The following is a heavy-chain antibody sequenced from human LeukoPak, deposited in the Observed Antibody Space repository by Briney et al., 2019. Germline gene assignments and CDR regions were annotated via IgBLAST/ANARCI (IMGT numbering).Heavy chain of an antibody. J-gene: IGHJ6*03. CDR2: IYYSGST. CDR3: ARDHGYSSSSNIYYYYYMDV. Sequence: SETLSLTCTVSGGSISSSSYYWGWIRQPPGKGLEWIGSIYYSGSTYYNPSLKSRVTISVDTSKNQFSLRLSSVTAADTAVYYCARDHGYSSSSNIYYYYYMDVWGKGTTVTVSS. CDR1: GGSISSSSYY. D-gene: IGHD6-6*01. V-gene: IGHV4-39*02.